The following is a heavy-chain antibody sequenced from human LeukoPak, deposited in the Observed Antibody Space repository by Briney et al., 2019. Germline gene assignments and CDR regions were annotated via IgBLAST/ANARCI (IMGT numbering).Heavy chain of an antibody. D-gene: IGHD3-10*01. CDR3: ARISGTSRRY. V-gene: IGHV3-48*01. Sequence: GGSLRLSCVASGFTLSTHNMNWLRQVPGQGLEWVSYIGSDATPIYYADSVKGRFTTYTDSAKNTLFLQMNSLRGEDTAVYYCARISGTSRRYWGQGTLVTVSS. CDR2: IGSDATPI. J-gene: IGHJ4*02. CDR1: GFTLSTHN.